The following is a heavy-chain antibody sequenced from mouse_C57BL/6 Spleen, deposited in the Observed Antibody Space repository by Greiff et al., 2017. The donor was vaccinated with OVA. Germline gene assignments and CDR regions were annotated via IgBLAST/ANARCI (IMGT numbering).Heavy chain of an antibody. Sequence: EVKLVESGGGLVKPGGSLKLSCAASGFTFSDYGMHWVRQAPEKGLEWVAYISSGSSTIYYADTVKGRFTISRDNSKNTLFLQMTSLRSEDTAMYYGARTSYYSNSRYYFDYWGQGTTLTVSS. CDR3: ARTSYYSNSRYYFDY. CDR1: GFTFSDYG. V-gene: IGHV5-17*01. CDR2: ISSGSSTI. J-gene: IGHJ2*01. D-gene: IGHD2-5*01.